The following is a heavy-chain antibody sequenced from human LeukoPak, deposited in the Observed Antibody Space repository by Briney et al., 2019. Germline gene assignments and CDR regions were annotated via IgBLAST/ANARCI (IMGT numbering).Heavy chain of an antibody. V-gene: IGHV1-46*01. D-gene: IGHD3-10*01. J-gene: IGHJ4*02. CDR2: INPSGGST. CDR1: GYTFTSYY. Sequence: ASVKVSCKASGYTFTSYYMHWVRQAPGQGLEWMGIINPSGGSTSYAQKFQGRVTMTRDMSTSTVYMGLSSLRSEDTAVYYCAREFRSYRLGFDYWGQGTLVTVSS. CDR3: AREFRSYRLGFDY.